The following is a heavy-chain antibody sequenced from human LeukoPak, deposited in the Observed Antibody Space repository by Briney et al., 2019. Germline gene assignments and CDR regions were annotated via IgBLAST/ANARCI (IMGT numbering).Heavy chain of an antibody. D-gene: IGHD6-19*01. J-gene: IGHJ5*01. Sequence: GGSLRLSCEASGXAFSVYAMSWLRQPPGKGLEWVSTINANSGTTSYAASVRGRFTISRDNSKNALYLQLTTLRADDTATYYCAKPISGGLAVTADWFHPWGQGTLVVVPS. CDR3: AKPISGGLAVTADWFHP. V-gene: IGHV3-23*01. CDR1: GXAFSVYA. CDR2: INANSGTT.